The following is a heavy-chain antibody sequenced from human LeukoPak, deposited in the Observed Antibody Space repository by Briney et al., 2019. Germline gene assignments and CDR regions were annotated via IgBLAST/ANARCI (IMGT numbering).Heavy chain of an antibody. CDR3: ARSLPYGTTWYGRSDF. D-gene: IGHD6-13*01. CDR1: GFTFSTYW. Sequence: PGGSLRLSCAASGFTFSTYWMHWVRQAPGKGLVWVSRINSDGSSTNYADSVEGRFTISRDNAMNSLYLQMNSLRAEDTAIYYCARSLPYGTTWYGRSDFWGQGTLVTVSS. V-gene: IGHV3-74*01. CDR2: INSDGSST. J-gene: IGHJ4*02.